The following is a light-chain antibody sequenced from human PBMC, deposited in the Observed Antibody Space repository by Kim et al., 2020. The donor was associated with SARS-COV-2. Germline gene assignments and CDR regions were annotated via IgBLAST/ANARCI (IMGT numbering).Light chain of an antibody. CDR1: QSVSTN. V-gene: IGKV3-15*01. Sequence: SPGERATLSCRASQSVSTNLACYQQKPGQAPRLLIYDVSIRATGFPVRFSGSGSGTEFTLTISNLQSEDFAVYHCQQYNKWFALSFGGGSKVYIK. CDR3: QQYNKWFALS. CDR2: DVS. J-gene: IGKJ4*01.